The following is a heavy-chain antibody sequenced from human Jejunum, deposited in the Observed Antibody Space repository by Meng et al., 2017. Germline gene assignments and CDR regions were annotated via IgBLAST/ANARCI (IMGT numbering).Heavy chain of an antibody. CDR2: INPYSGAT. CDR1: GYTFTGYQ. Sequence: ASVKVSCKASGYTFTGYQVHWVRQAPGQGLEWMGWINPYSGATNYAQKFQGRVTLTRNTSISTAYMDLSSLRSDDTAVDYCARGPSDYGVNHGMDVWGQGTTVTVSS. J-gene: IGHJ6*02. CDR3: ARGPSDYGVNHGMDV. V-gene: IGHV1-2*02. D-gene: IGHD4-17*01.